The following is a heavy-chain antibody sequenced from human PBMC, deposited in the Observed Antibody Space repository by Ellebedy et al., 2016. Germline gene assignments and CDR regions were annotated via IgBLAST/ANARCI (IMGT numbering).Heavy chain of an antibody. Sequence: GESLKISCAASGFTFSSYAMHWVRQAPGKGLEWVAVISYDGSNKYYADSVKGRFTISRDNSKNTLYLQMNSLRAEDTAVYYCARASSGSHDYWGQGTLVTVSS. CDR3: ARASSGSHDY. CDR2: ISYDGSNK. J-gene: IGHJ4*02. CDR1: GFTFSSYA. V-gene: IGHV3-30-3*01. D-gene: IGHD3-10*01.